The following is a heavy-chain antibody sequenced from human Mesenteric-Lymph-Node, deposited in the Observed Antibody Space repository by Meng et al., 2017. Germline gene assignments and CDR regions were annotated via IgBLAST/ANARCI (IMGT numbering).Heavy chain of an antibody. J-gene: IGHJ4*02. CDR1: GGSFSGYY. D-gene: IGHD6-13*01. V-gene: IGHV4-34*01. CDR2: INHSGST. Sequence: QVPLQEWGAGPLKPSETLSLTCAVYGGSFSGYYWSWIRQPPGKGLEWIGEINHSGSTNYNPSLKSRVTISVDTSKNQFSLKLSSVTAADTAVYYCARGSSSSWYFGYWGQGTLVTVSS. CDR3: ARGSSSSWYFGY.